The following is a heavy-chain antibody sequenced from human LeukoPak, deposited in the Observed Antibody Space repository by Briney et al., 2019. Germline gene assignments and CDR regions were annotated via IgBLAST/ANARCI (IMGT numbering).Heavy chain of an antibody. V-gene: IGHV3-23*01. D-gene: IGHD3-10*01. J-gene: IGHJ4*02. CDR3: AKRLLSGSYYFDY. CDR1: GFTFNSYA. Sequence: GGSLRLSCAASGFTFNSYAMSWVRQAPGKGLEWVSSISASGGSTYYADSVKGRFTISRDSSKNTLYLQMNSLRAEDTAVYYCAKRLLSGSYYFDYWGQGTLVTVSS. CDR2: ISASGGST.